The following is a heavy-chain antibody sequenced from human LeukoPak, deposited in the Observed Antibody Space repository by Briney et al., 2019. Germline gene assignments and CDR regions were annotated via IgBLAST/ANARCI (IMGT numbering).Heavy chain of an antibody. CDR3: ARSGKVVVVAANRDWFDP. CDR2: INTNTGNP. V-gene: IGHV7-4-1*02. J-gene: IGHJ5*02. Sequence: ASVKVSCKASGYTFTGYYMHWVRQAPGQGLEWMGWINTNTGNPTYAQGFTGRFVFSLDTSVSTAYLQISSLKAEDTAVYYCARSGKVVVVAANRDWFDPWGQGTLVTVSS. CDR1: GYTFTGYY. D-gene: IGHD2-15*01.